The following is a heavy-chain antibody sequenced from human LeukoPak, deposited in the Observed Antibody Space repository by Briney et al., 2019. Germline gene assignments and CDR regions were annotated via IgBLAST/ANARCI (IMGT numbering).Heavy chain of an antibody. CDR1: GYTFTSYG. Sequence: ASVKVSCKASGYTFTSYGISWVVQAPGQGLEWMGWISAYNGNTNYAQKLQGRVTMTTDTSTSTAYMELRSLRSDDTAVYYCARDPYYYDSSGYYWGDYWGQGTLVTVSS. V-gene: IGHV1-18*01. CDR2: ISAYNGNT. J-gene: IGHJ4*02. CDR3: ARDPYYYDSSGYYWGDY. D-gene: IGHD3-22*01.